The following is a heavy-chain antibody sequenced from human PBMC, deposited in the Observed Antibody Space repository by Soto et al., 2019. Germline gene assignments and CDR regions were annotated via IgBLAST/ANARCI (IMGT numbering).Heavy chain of an antibody. CDR1: GGSFSGYY. D-gene: IGHD3-16*01. CDR3: ARAHPRGSGYYYYYMDV. CDR2: INHSGST. Sequence: QVQLQQWGAGLLKPSETLSLTCAVYGGSFSGYYWSWIRQPPGKGLEWNGEINHSGSTNYNPSLKIRVTISVDTSKNHFSLNLSSVTAAATAVYYCARAHPRGSGYYYYYMDVWGKGTTVTVSS. J-gene: IGHJ6*03. V-gene: IGHV4-34*01.